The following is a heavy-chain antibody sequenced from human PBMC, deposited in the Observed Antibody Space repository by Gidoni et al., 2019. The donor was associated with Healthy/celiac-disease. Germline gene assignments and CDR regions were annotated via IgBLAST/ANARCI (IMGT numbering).Heavy chain of an antibody. Sequence: QVQLQQWGAGLLKPSETLSLTCAVYGGSFSGSYWSWIRQPPGKGLEWIGEINHSGSTNYNPSLKSRVTISVDTSKNQFSLKLSSVTAADTAVYYCARDSITMVRGVRGGFDYWGQGTLVTVSS. CDR3: ARDSITMVRGVRGGFDY. D-gene: IGHD3-10*01. CDR1: GGSFSGSY. V-gene: IGHV4-34*01. CDR2: INHSGST. J-gene: IGHJ4*02.